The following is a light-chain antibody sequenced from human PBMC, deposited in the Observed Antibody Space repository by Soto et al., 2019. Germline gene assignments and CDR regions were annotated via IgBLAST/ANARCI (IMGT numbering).Light chain of an antibody. CDR3: LQDHNYPYT. J-gene: IGKJ2*01. V-gene: IGKV1-6*01. CDR1: QGIRDD. CDR2: AAS. Sequence: AIQMTQSPSSLSASVGDRVTITCRASQGIRDDLGWYQHKPGKAPKLLIYAASSLQSGVPSRFSGSGSGTDFTLTISSLQPEDFATYYCLQDHNYPYTFGQGNKLEIK.